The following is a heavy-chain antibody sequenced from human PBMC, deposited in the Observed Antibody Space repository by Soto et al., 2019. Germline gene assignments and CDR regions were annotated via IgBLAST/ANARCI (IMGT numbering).Heavy chain of an antibody. V-gene: IGHV3-30-3*01. CDR3: ARDLRGGTWTYNWFDP. J-gene: IGHJ5*02. Sequence: QVQLVESGGGVVLPGKSLRLSCVASGFTFSRHAFYWVRQAPGRGLEWVAMISKDGSNTYYADSVAGRFTVSRDNSESTLFLQMNSLRREDTGLYYCARDLRGGTWTYNWFDPWGRGTQVTVSS. CDR1: GFTFSRHA. CDR2: ISKDGSNT. D-gene: IGHD3-10*01.